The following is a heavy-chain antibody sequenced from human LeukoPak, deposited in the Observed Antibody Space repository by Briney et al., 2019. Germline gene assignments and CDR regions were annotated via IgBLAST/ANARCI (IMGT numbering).Heavy chain of an antibody. D-gene: IGHD2-2*01. CDR3: AKVGYCSSASCNDAFDI. CDR1: GFTFSSYA. CDR2: ISGSGGST. Sequence: GGSLGLSCAASGFTFSSYAMSWVRQAPGKGLEWVSAISGSGGSTYYADSVKGRFTISRDNSKNTLYLQMNSLRAEDTAVYYCAKVGYCSSASCNDAFDIWGQGTMVTVSS. J-gene: IGHJ3*02. V-gene: IGHV3-23*01.